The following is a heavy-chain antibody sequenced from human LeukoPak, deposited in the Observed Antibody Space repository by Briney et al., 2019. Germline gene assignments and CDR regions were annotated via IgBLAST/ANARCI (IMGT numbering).Heavy chain of an antibody. D-gene: IGHD6-19*01. Sequence: PGGSLRLSCAASGFTFSSYAMSWVRQAPGKGLEWVSAIRCSGGSTYYADSVKGRLTISRDNAKNSLFLQMNSLRAEDTAVYYCAKDPGRDVSGWPIDYWGQGTLVTVSS. CDR1: GFTFSSYA. V-gene: IGHV3-23*01. CDR2: IRCSGGST. J-gene: IGHJ4*02. CDR3: AKDPGRDVSGWPIDY.